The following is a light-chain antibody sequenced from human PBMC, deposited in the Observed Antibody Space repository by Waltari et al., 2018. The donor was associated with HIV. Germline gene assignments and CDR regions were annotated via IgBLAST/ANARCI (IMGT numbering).Light chain of an antibody. Sequence: QSVLTQPPSVSGAPGQRVTISCTGGSSNLGAPYTVPWYQQFPGTAPKLLIYGSTNRPSGVPDRFSGSKSGTSASLAITGLQAEDEADYYCQSYDNSLGVVFGGGTKLTVL. J-gene: IGLJ2*01. CDR1: SSNLGAPYT. V-gene: IGLV1-40*01. CDR2: GST. CDR3: QSYDNSLGVV.